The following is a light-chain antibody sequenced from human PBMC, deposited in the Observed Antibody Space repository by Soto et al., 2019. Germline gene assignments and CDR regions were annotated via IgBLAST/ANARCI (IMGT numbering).Light chain of an antibody. CDR3: QTWGSGTHVV. CDR1: SGHSSYA. V-gene: IGLV4-69*01. CDR2: LTGDGSH. Sequence: QTVVTQSPSASASLGASVKLTCTLSSGHSSYAIAWHQQQAEKGPRYLMKLTGDGSHSKGDGIPDRFSGSSSGAERYLTLSSLQSEDEADYYCQTWGSGTHVVFGGGTKLTVL. J-gene: IGLJ2*01.